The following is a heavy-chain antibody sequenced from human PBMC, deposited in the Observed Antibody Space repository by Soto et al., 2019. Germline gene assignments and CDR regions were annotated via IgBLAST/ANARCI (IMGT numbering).Heavy chain of an antibody. V-gene: IGHV3-11*01. D-gene: IGHD2-2*01. CDR1: AFTFSDYY. CDR2: ISSSGSSI. Sequence: GGSLILSCAASAFTFSDYYMIWIRQTPGKGLECVSYISSSGSSIYYADSVKGRFTISRDNAKNSLYLQMNSLRAEDTAVYYCARVLGQLLFDYWGQGTLVTVS. J-gene: IGHJ4*02. CDR3: ARVLGQLLFDY.